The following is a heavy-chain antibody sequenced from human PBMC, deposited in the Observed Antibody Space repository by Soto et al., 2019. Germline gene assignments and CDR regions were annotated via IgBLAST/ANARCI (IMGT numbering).Heavy chain of an antibody. J-gene: IGHJ4*02. D-gene: IGHD1-1*01. CDR2: ISYDGSNK. CDR3: AKVGRGRANRNEWDY. Sequence: QVQLVESGGGVVQSGRSLSLSCAASGFIFSNYAIHWVRQAPGTGLDLVAVISYDGSNKYSADSVKGRFTISRDSSKNRGDLEMDSLRPENRAVDYCAKVGRGRANRNEWDYWGQGTLVTGCS. CDR1: GFIFSNYA. V-gene: IGHV3-30*18.